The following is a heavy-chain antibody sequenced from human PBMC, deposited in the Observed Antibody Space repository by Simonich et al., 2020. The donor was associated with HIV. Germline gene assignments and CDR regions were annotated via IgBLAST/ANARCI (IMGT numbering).Heavy chain of an antibody. CDR3: ARGAPSVAAAREVWFDP. CDR1: GGSFSGSY. D-gene: IGHD6-25*01. J-gene: IGHJ5*02. CDR2: INHSGRT. V-gene: IGHV4-34*01. Sequence: QVHLQQWGAGLLKPSATLSLTCPVYGGSFSGSYWTWIRQPPGRGLGGFGEINHSGRTNYNPALKGRAIISVEASKNQFSLKLRSVTAADTAVYYCARGAPSVAAAREVWFDPWGQGTLVTVSS.